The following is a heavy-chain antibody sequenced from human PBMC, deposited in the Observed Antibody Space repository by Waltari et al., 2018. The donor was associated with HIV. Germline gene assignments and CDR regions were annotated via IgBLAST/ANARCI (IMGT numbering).Heavy chain of an antibody. Sequence: QAQLVESGGGVVQPGRSLRLSCEASGFAFSTYGMYWVRQAPGKGVEGGAVIWYDGSKKDYGDSGKGRFTISRDNSKNTVYLQMTSLRADDTGIYYCAGGRTAFGVVTGAPLGVDVWGQGTTVTVSS. CDR3: AGGRTAFGVVTGAPLGVDV. J-gene: IGHJ6*02. V-gene: IGHV3-33*01. CDR1: GFAFSTYG. CDR2: IWYDGSKK. D-gene: IGHD3-3*01.